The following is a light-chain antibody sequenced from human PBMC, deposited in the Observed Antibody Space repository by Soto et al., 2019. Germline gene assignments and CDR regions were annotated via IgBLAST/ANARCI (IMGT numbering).Light chain of an antibody. V-gene: IGKV1-39*01. J-gene: IGKJ2*01. CDR3: QQSYSTPYT. CDR2: AAS. Sequence: DIQMTQSPSSLSASVGDRVTITCRASQSISSYVNWYQQKPGKASKLLIYAASSLQSGVPSRLSGSGSGTDFTLTISSLQPEDFATYYCQQSYSTPYTFGQGTKLEIK. CDR1: QSISSY.